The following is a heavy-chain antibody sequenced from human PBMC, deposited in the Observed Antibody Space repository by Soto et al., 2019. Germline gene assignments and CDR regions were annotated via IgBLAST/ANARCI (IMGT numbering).Heavy chain of an antibody. Sequence: PSDTLSLTCIVSGGSISISSYYCGWIRHPPGKGLEWIGSIYYSGSTYYNPSLKSRVTISVDTSKNQFSLKLSSVTAADTAVFYCARHRARNWFDPCGQGTLVNVSS. D-gene: IGHD6-6*01. CDR2: IYYSGST. J-gene: IGHJ5*02. CDR3: ARHRARNWFDP. CDR1: GGSISISSYY. V-gene: IGHV4-39*01.